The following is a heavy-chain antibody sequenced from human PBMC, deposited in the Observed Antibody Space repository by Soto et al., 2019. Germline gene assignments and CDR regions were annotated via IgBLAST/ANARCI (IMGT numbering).Heavy chain of an antibody. CDR2: IWYDGSNK. V-gene: IGHV3-33*01. CDR3: ASSDGIAAAGYPPRF. Sequence: QLQLVESGGGVVQPGRSLRLSCAASGFTFSSYGMHWVRQAPGKVLEWGAVIWYDGSNKYYAASVKGRFTISRDNSKNTLYLQMNSLRAEDTAVYYCASSDGIAAAGYPPRFWGQGTTVTVSS. J-gene: IGHJ6*02. CDR1: GFTFSSYG. D-gene: IGHD6-13*01.